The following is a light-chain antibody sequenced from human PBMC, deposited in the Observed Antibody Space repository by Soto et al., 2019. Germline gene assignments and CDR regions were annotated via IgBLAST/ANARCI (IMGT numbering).Light chain of an antibody. CDR1: SSDVGGYNY. V-gene: IGLV2-11*01. Sequence: QSVLTQPRSVSGSPGQSVTISCTGTSSDVGGYNYVSWYQQYSGKAPRLLIYSDNQRPSGVPDRFSASKSGASASLALSGLQSEDEADFYCAAWDDSLNGCVFGTGTKVTVL. J-gene: IGLJ1*01. CDR3: AAWDDSLNGCV. CDR2: SDN.